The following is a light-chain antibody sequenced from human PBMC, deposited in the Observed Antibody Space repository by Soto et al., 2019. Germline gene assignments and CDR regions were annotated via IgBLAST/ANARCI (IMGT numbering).Light chain of an antibody. V-gene: IGLV2-14*01. Sequence: QSALTQPASVSGSHGQSITISCTGTSSDVGGYNYLSWYQQHPGKAPKVMIYEVSNRPSGVSNRFSGSKSGNTASLTISGLQAEDEAEYFCSSYTASGTPVFGGGTKLTVL. CDR1: SSDVGGYNY. J-gene: IGLJ3*02. CDR3: SSYTASGTPV. CDR2: EVS.